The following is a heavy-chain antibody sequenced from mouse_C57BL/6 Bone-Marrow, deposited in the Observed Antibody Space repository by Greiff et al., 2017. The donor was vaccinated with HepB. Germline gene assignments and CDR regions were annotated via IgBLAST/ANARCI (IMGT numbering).Heavy chain of an antibody. Sequence: EVKLVESGPGLVKPSQSLSLTCSVTGYSITSGYYWNWIRQFPGNKLEWMGYISYDGSNNYNPSLKNRISITRDTSKNQFFLKLNSVTTEDTATYYCARDGYYIAYWGQGTLVTVSA. J-gene: IGHJ3*01. CDR1: GYSITSGYY. V-gene: IGHV3-6*01. D-gene: IGHD2-3*01. CDR2: ISYDGSN. CDR3: ARDGYYIAY.